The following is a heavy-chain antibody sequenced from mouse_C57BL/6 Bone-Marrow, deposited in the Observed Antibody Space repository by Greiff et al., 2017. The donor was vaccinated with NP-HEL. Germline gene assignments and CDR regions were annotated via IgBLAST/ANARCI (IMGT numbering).Heavy chain of an antibody. CDR1: GYTFTSYW. D-gene: IGHD1-1*01. Sequence: VQLQQPGAELVKPGASVKMSCKASGYTFTSYWITWVKQRPGQGLEWIGDIYPGSGSTNYNEKFKSKATLTVDTSSSTAYMQLSSLTSEDSAVYYCAREEVTTVVAEDYFDYWGQGTTLTVSS. CDR2: IYPGSGST. CDR3: AREEVTTVVAEDYFDY. J-gene: IGHJ2*01. V-gene: IGHV1-55*01.